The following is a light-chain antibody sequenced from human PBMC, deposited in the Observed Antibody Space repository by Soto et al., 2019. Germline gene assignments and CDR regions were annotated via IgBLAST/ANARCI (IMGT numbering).Light chain of an antibody. J-gene: IGKJ1*01. CDR2: DTF. CDR3: QQYGSSLWT. Sequence: EILLTQSPATLSLSPGESATLSCRASEGISIYLAWFQQKPGQAPRLLIYDTFNRAAGIPARFSGSGSGTDFTLTISRLEPEDFAVFYCQQYGSSLWTFGQGTKVDIK. CDR1: EGISIY. V-gene: IGKV3-11*01.